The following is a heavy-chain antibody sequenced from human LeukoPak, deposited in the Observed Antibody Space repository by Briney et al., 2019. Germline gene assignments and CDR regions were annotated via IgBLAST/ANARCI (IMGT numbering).Heavy chain of an antibody. CDR3: ARGPAGTFFDY. D-gene: IGHD6-13*01. J-gene: IGHJ4*02. Sequence: KPSETLSLTCTVSGGSISSSSYYWGWIRQPPGKGLEWIGSIYYSGSTYYNPSLKSRVTISVDTSKNQFSLKLSSVTAADTAVYYCARGPAGTFFDYWGQGTLVTVSS. V-gene: IGHV4-39*07. CDR2: IYYSGST. CDR1: GGSISSSSYY.